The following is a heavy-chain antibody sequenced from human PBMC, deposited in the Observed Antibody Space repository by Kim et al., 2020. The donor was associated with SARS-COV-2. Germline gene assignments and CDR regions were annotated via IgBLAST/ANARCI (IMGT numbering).Heavy chain of an antibody. CDR1: GFTLSNYS. J-gene: IGHJ5*02. CDR2: ISNSSSYI. V-gene: IGHV3-21*01. D-gene: IGHD3-10*01. Sequence: GGSLRLSCAASGFTLSNYSMHWVRQAPGKGLEWVSFISNSSSYIYYADSVKGRFTISRDTAKNSLYLQMNSLRAEDTAVYYCARVGDCGSGVLGGWFEPWGEGTLVTVSS. CDR3: ARVGDCGSGVLGGWFEP.